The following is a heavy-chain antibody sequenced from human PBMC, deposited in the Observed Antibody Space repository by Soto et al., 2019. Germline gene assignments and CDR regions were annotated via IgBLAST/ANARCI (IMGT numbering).Heavy chain of an antibody. CDR1: GFTFSDYT. Sequence: GGSLRLSCAAYGFTFSDYTMNWVRQAPGKGLEWLSYISSSSGTIYNADSVKGRFTISRDNVKNSLYLQMNSLRAEDTAFFFFAGMCGDASCFNAFDIWGQGTMVTVSS. CDR2: ISSSSGTI. CDR3: AGMCGDASCFNAFDI. J-gene: IGHJ3*02. V-gene: IGHV3-48*01. D-gene: IGHD2-15*01.